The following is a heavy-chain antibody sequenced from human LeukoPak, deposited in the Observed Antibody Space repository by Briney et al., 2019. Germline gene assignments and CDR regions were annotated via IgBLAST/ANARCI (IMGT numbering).Heavy chain of an antibody. J-gene: IGHJ5*02. D-gene: IGHD2-2*01. CDR3: ARQTEDIVVVPAAIWFDP. CDR1: GGSISSDGYY. V-gene: IGHV4-31*11. Sequence: SETLSLTCAVSGGSISSDGYYWICNRQHPGKGLEWIVYIYYSGSTYYNPSLKNRVTTSVDTSKNQFSLKLSSVTAADTAVDYCARQTEDIVVVPAAIWFDPWGQGTLVTVSS. CDR2: IYYSGST.